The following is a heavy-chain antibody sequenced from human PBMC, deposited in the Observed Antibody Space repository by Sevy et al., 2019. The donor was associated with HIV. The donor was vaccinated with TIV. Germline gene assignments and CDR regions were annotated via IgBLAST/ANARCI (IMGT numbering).Heavy chain of an antibody. D-gene: IGHD5-12*01. V-gene: IGHV3-13*01. J-gene: IGHJ6*02. CDR2: VGPAGDT. CDR1: GFTFITYD. CDR3: TRSGGYSDHGMDV. Sequence: GGSLRLSCAASGFTFITYDMHWVRHVTGKGLEWVSGVGPAGDTFYPGSVKGRFTISRENVKNSLYLQMNNLRAGDTAVYYCTRSGGYSDHGMDVWGQGTTVTASS.